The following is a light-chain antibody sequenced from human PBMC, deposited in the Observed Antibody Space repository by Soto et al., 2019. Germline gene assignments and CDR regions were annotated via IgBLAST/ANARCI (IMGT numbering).Light chain of an antibody. Sequence: EIVLTQSPGTLSLSPGDRATLSCRASQSLSSTYLAWYQQKAGQAPRLLIYGASNRATGIPDRFSGSGSGTDFTLTIRRLEPEDFAVYYCQQYGSSPVTFGPGTKVDIK. CDR3: QQYGSSPVT. V-gene: IGKV3-20*01. J-gene: IGKJ3*01. CDR1: QSLSSTY. CDR2: GAS.